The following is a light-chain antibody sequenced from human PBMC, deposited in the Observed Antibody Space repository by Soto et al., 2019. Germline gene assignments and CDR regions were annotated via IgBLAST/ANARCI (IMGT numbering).Light chain of an antibody. CDR3: GTWDLKLSTVV. V-gene: IGLV1-51*01. J-gene: IGLJ2*01. CDR1: SSNVGNNL. CDR2: DNN. Sequence: QSVLMQPPSVSAAPGQKVTISCSGSSSNVGNNLVSWYQQLPGTAPKLLIYDNNQRPSGIPDRFSASKSGTSATLGITGLQTGDEADYYCGTWDLKLSTVVFGGGTKLTVL.